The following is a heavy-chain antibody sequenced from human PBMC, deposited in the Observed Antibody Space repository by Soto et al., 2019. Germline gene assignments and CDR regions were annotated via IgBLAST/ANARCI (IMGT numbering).Heavy chain of an antibody. CDR2: IAPGNGNT. D-gene: IGHD2-21*01. Sequence: SVKVSCKASVYTFTDYSIHWVRQAPGQRLEWMGWIAPGNGNTKYSQNFQGRVTITRDTSATTDYMELSSLSSEDTAVYYCAKGSRMWTPDYWGQGTLAADSS. CDR1: VYTFTDYS. CDR3: AKGSRMWTPDY. J-gene: IGHJ4*02. V-gene: IGHV1-3*01.